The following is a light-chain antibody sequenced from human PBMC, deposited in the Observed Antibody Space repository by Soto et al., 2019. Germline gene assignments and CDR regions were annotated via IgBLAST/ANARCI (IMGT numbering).Light chain of an antibody. CDR3: QQYGSSALT. CDR2: GAS. Sequence: EIVLTQSPGTLSLSPGERATLSCRASQSASSSYLAWYQQKPGQAPRLLIYGASSRATGIPDRFSGSGSGTDFTLTISRLEPEDFAVYYCQQYGSSALTFGGGTKVDNK. J-gene: IGKJ4*01. V-gene: IGKV3-20*01. CDR1: QSASSSY.